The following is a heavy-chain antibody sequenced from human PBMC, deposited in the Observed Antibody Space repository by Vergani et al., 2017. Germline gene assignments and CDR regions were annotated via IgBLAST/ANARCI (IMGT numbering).Heavy chain of an antibody. D-gene: IGHD6-19*01. CDR1: GYTFTYRY. Sequence: QMQLVQSGAEVKKTGSSVKVSCKASGYTFTYRYLHWVRQAPGQALEWMGWITPFNGNTNYAQKFQDRVTITADESTSTVYMELSSLRSDDTAVYYCARSGSSGWFEGYFDLWGRGTLVTVSS. CDR2: ITPFNGNT. V-gene: IGHV1-45*02. J-gene: IGHJ2*01. CDR3: ARSGSSGWFEGYFDL.